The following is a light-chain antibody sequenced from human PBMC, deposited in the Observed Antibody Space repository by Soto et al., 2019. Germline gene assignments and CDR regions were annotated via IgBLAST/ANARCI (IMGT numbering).Light chain of an antibody. V-gene: IGKV1-39*01. J-gene: IGKJ5*01. CDR2: AAF. CDR3: QQSYTTPIT. CDR1: QSISGS. Sequence: DIQMTQSHSSLSGSVGDSVNITCLASQSISGSLNWYKQKPGKAPKXXIYAAFSLQSGVPSRFSGSGSGTDFTLTISSLKPEDFETYYCQQSYTTPITFGQGTRLEIK.